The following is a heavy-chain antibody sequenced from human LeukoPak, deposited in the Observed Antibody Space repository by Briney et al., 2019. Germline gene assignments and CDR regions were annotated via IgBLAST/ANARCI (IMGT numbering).Heavy chain of an antibody. CDR1: GYTFTSNY. Sequence: ASVKVSCKAFGYTFTSNYMHWVRQAPGQGPEWMGVISPSGGSTTYAQKFQGRVTMTTDTSTSTAYMELRSLRSDDTAVYYCARDREVVPAAMFDYWGQGTLVTVSS. CDR3: ARDREVVPAAMFDY. V-gene: IGHV1-46*01. CDR2: ISPSGGST. J-gene: IGHJ4*02. D-gene: IGHD2-2*01.